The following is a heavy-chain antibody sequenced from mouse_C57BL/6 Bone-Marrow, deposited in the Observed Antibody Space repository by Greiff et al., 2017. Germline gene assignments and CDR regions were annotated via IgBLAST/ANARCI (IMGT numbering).Heavy chain of an antibody. Sequence: VQLQQSGAELVRPGASVKLSCTASGFNIKDDYMHWVKQRPEQGLEWIGWIDPENGDTEYASKFQGKATITADTSSNTAYLQLSSLTSEDTAVYYCTTRHAMDYWGQGTPVTVSS. CDR1: GFNIKDDY. V-gene: IGHV14-4*01. CDR2: IDPENGDT. CDR3: TTRHAMDY. J-gene: IGHJ4*01.